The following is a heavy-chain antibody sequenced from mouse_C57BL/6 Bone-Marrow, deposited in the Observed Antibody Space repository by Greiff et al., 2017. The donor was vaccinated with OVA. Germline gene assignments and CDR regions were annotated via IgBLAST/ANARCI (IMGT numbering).Heavy chain of an antibody. CDR1: GYTFPSYW. V-gene: IGHV1-55*01. D-gene: IGHD2-3*01. J-gene: IGHJ4*01. CDR2: IYPGSGST. Sequence: QVQLQQPGAELVKPGASVKMSCKASGYTFPSYWITWVKQRPGQGLEWIGDIYPGSGSTNYNEKFKSKATLTVDTSSSTAYMQLSSLTSEDSAVYYCAREGYYLYYAMDYWGQGTSVTVSS. CDR3: AREGYYLYYAMDY.